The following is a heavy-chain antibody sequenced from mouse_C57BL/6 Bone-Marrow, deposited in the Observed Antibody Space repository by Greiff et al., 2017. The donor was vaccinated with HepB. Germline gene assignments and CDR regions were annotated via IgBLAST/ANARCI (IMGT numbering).Heavy chain of an antibody. V-gene: IGHV2-2*01. Sequence: QVQLQQSGPGLVQPSQSLSITCTVSGFSLTSYGVHWVRQSPGKGLEWLGVIWSGGSTDYNAAFISRLSISKDNSKSQVFFKMNSLQADDTAIYYCASPLLGLPWFAYWGQGTLVTVSA. CDR1: GFSLTSYG. CDR2: IWSGGST. J-gene: IGHJ3*01. CDR3: ASPLLGLPWFAY. D-gene: IGHD4-1*01.